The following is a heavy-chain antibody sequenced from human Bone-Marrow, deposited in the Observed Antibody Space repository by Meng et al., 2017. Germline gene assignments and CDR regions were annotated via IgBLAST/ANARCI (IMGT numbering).Heavy chain of an antibody. J-gene: IGHJ5*02. CDR3: ARDSYGVHH. Sequence: EVQLVESGGGLVHPGGSLRLSCAASGFTFNSYWMHWVRQTPGKGLVWVSRITNDGRNTIYADSVKGRFTISRDNAKNTLYLQMNSLRAEDTAVYYCARDSYGVHHWGQGTLVTVSS. D-gene: IGHD2-8*01. CDR1: GFTFNSYW. CDR2: ITNDGRNT. V-gene: IGHV3-74*01.